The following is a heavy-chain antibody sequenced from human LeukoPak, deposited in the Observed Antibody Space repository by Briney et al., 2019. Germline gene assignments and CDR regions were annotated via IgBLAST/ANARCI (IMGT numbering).Heavy chain of an antibody. J-gene: IGHJ6*03. CDR1: GGSFSGYY. D-gene: IGHD3-22*01. CDR2: INHSRST. V-gene: IGHV4-34*01. CDR3: ARGAYDSSGYYYPYYYMDV. Sequence: PSETLSLTCAVYGGSFSGYYWSWIRQPPGKGLEWIGEINHSRSTNYNPSLKSRVTISVDTSKNQFSLKLSSVTAADTAVYYCARGAYDSSGYYYPYYYMDVWGKGTTVTVSS.